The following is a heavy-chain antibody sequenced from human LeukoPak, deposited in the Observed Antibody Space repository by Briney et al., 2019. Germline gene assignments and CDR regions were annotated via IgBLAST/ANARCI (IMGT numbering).Heavy chain of an antibody. CDR1: GGSISSGGYY. CDR2: IYYSGST. V-gene: IGHV4-31*03. D-gene: IGHD4-11*01. J-gene: IGHJ5*02. CDR3: ARGAPAMTTVTTNWFDP. Sequence: KPSQTLSLTCTVSGGSISSGGYYWSWIRQHPGKGLEWIGYIYYSGSTYYNPSLKSRVTISVDTSKNQFSLKLSSVTAADTAVYYCARGAPAMTTVTTNWFDPWGQGTLVTVSS.